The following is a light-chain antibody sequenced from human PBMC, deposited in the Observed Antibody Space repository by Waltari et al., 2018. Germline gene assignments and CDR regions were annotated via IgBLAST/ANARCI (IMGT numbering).Light chain of an antibody. V-gene: IGKV4-1*01. CDR2: WAS. CDR1: QSVLFRSNNKDY. CDR3: QQYYTTPLT. Sequence: DIVMTQSPEFLAVSLGERATINCKSSQSVLFRSNNKDYLAWYQQKPGQPPKLLFSWASAREFGVPDRFSGSGSGTEFSLTISSLQAEDVAVYYCQQYYTTPLTFGPGTTVHIK. J-gene: IGKJ3*01.